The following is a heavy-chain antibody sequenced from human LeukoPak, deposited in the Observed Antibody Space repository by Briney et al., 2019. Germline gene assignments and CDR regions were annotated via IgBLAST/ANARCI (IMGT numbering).Heavy chain of an antibody. CDR1: GFTFSSYA. J-gene: IGHJ4*02. Sequence: GGSLRLSCAASGFTFSSYAMSWVRQAPGKGLEWVSAISGSGGSTHYADSVKGRFTISRDNSKNTLYLQMNSLRAEDTAVYYCAKDDAGYYGYFDYWGQGTLVTVSS. CDR2: ISGSGGST. V-gene: IGHV3-23*01. CDR3: AKDDAGYYGYFDY. D-gene: IGHD3-9*01.